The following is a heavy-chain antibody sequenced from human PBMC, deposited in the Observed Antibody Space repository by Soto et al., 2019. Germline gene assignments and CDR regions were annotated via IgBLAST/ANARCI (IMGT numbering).Heavy chain of an antibody. CDR2: IYYSGST. Sequence: SETLSLTCTVSGGYVSSGSYYWSWIRQPPGKGLEWIGYIYYSGSTNYNPSLKSRVTISVDTSKNQFSLKLSSVTAADTAVYYCAREAYYYDSSGYYYLFDYWGQGTLVTVSS. CDR1: GGYVSSGSYY. D-gene: IGHD3-22*01. V-gene: IGHV4-61*01. CDR3: AREAYYYDSSGYYYLFDY. J-gene: IGHJ4*02.